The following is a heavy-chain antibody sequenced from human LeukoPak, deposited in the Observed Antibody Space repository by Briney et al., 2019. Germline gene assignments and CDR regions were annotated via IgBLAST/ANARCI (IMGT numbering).Heavy chain of an antibody. D-gene: IGHD3-22*01. Sequence: GGSLRLSCAASGFTFSSYGMHWVRQAPGKGLEWVAFIRYDGSNKYYADSVKGRFTISSDNSKNTLYLQMNSLRAEDTAVYYCAKDPRYYDSSGYPDYWGQGTLVTVSS. CDR3: AKDPRYYDSSGYPDY. CDR1: GFTFSSYG. J-gene: IGHJ4*02. CDR2: IRYDGSNK. V-gene: IGHV3-30*02.